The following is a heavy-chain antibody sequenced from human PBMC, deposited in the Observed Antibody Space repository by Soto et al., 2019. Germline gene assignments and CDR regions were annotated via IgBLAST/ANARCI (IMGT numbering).Heavy chain of an antibody. CDR3: ARDLSICNSYGPGNYYYYGMDV. Sequence: ASVKVSCKASGGTFSSYAISWVRQAPGQGLEWMGGIIPIFGTANYAQKFQGRVTITADESTSTAYMELSSLRSEDTAVYYCARDLSICNSYGPGNYYYYGMDVWGQGTTVTVSS. CDR1: GGTFSSYA. CDR2: IIPIFGTA. J-gene: IGHJ6*02. D-gene: IGHD5-18*01. V-gene: IGHV1-69*13.